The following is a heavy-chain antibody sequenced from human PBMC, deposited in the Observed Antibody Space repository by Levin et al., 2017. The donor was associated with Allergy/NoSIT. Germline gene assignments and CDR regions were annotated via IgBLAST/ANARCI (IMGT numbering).Heavy chain of an antibody. CDR1: GGSISSYY. V-gene: IGHV4-59*01. J-gene: IGHJ5*02. Sequence: SETLSLTCTVSGGSISSYYWSWIRQPPGKGLEWIGYIYYSGSTNYNPSLKSRVTISVDTSKNQFSLKLSSVTAADTAVYYCAREMWGDYGDEGWFDPWGQGTLVTVSS. D-gene: IGHD4-17*01. CDR3: AREMWGDYGDEGWFDP. CDR2: IYYSGST.